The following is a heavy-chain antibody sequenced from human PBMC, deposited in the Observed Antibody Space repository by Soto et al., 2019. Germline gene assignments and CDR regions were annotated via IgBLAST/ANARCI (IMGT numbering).Heavy chain of an antibody. CDR2: ISAYNGNT. D-gene: IGHD3-9*01. CDR1: GYTFTSYG. J-gene: IGHJ5*02. CDR3: GKDGGLTSLNYDILTGYKNPLGGSDP. V-gene: IGHV1-18*01. Sequence: ASMKVSCKASGYTFTSYGISWVRQAPGQGLEWMGWISAYNGNTNYAQKLQGRVTMTTDTSTSTAYMELRSLRSDDSAGYYWGKDGGLTSLNYDILTGYKNPLGGSDPGGQGALVTAS.